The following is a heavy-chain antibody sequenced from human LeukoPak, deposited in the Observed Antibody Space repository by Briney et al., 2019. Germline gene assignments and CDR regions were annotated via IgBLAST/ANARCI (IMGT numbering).Heavy chain of an antibody. J-gene: IGHJ4*02. CDR1: GFTFSSYA. V-gene: IGHV3-23*01. CDR3: AKESQSSGWSPSDY. Sequence: GGSLRLSCAASGFTFSSYAISWVRQAPGKGLEWVSGLSGSGTNTYYADSVKGRFTISRDNPKNTLFLQMTSLRAEDTAVYYCAKESQSSGWSPSDYWGQGTLVTVSS. CDR2: LSGSGTNT. D-gene: IGHD6-19*01.